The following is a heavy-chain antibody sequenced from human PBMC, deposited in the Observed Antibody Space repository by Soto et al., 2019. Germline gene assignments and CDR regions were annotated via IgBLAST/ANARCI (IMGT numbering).Heavy chain of an antibody. Sequence: VASVKVSCKASGYTFTSHDINWVRQASGQGLEWMGWMNPNSGNTGYAQKFQGRVTMARNTSINTAYMELSSLRSEDTAVYYCARMTETTDAYFDYWGQGALVTVSS. V-gene: IGHV1-8*01. CDR2: MNPNSGNT. CDR1: GYTFTSHD. J-gene: IGHJ4*02. CDR3: ARMTETTDAYFDY. D-gene: IGHD1-7*01.